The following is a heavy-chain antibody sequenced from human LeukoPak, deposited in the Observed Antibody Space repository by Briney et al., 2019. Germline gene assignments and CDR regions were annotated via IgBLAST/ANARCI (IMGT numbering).Heavy chain of an antibody. D-gene: IGHD4-11*01. V-gene: IGHV4-39*01. CDR3: ARQVTTTRGYLDP. Sequence: SETLTLTCNVSGGSVSNSDYYWAWIRQPPGKGLEWTGSIYYTGSGYSNQSLQSRVTLSVDTSKNHFSLGLTSVTAADTAVYYCARQVTTTRGYLDPWGQGTLVTVSS. J-gene: IGHJ5*02. CDR2: IYYTGSG. CDR1: GGSVSNSDYY.